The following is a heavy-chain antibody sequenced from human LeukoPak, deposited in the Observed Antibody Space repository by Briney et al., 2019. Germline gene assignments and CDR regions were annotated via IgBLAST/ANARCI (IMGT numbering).Heavy chain of an antibody. CDR3: AKEGGYRRGRDYYDY. CDR2: ISSSGSHI. CDR1: GLTFSSYD. Sequence: GGSLRLSCAASGLTFSSYDMKWVRQAPGKGLEWVSAISSSGSHIYYADSVKGRFTISRDNSKNTLYLQMNSLRPEDTAVYYCAKEGGYRRGRDYYDYWGPGTLVTVSS. D-gene: IGHD5-12*01. J-gene: IGHJ4*01. V-gene: IGHV3-23*01.